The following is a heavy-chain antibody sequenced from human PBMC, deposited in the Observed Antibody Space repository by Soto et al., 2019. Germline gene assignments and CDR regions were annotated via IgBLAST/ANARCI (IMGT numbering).Heavy chain of an antibody. CDR1: GGSISSYY. J-gene: IGHJ5*02. CDR2: IYYSGST. D-gene: IGHD3-22*01. V-gene: IGHV4-59*01. Sequence: SETLSLTCTVCGGSISSYYWSWIRQPPGKGLEWIGYIYYSGSTNYNPSLKSRVTISVDTSKNQFSLKLSSVTAADTAVYYCARGDDSSGYYYYWFDPWGQGTLVTVSS. CDR3: ARGDDSSGYYYYWFDP.